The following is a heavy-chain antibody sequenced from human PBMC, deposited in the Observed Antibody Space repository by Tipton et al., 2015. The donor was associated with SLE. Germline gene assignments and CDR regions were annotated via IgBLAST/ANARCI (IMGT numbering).Heavy chain of an antibody. D-gene: IGHD4-17*01. CDR2: ISNDGSNK. V-gene: IGHV3-30-3*01. Sequence: QLVQSGGGVVQPGRSLRLSCAASGFTFTSYAIHWVRQAPGKGLEWVAVISNDGSNKYYADSVKGRFTISRDNSKNTLYLQMYSLRPDDTAVYYCARDGGTVTHFDYWGQGTLVTVSS. CDR1: GFTFTSYA. CDR3: ARDGGTVTHFDY. J-gene: IGHJ4*02.